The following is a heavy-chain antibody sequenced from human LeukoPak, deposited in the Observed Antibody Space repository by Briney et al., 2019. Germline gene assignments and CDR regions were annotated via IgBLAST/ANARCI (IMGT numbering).Heavy chain of an antibody. J-gene: IGHJ4*02. Sequence: KPGGSLRLSCTASGLTFSTSGFNWVRQAPGKGLEWVASIGPTGSDRYHADSIKGRFTISRDNANNFLYLQMNSLRAEDTAVYYCAAETNGRHYDYWGQGTLLTVSS. CDR1: GLTFSTSG. D-gene: IGHD1-14*01. CDR3: AAETNGRHYDY. CDR2: IGPTGSDR. V-gene: IGHV3-21*06.